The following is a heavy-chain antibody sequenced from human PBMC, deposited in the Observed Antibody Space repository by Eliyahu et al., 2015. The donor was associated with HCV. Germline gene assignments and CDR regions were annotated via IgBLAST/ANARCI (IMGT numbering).Heavy chain of an antibody. CDR3: ARGVVPAAIGYSSSWYWGGYYFDY. CDR1: GGSISSSSYY. J-gene: IGHJ4*02. CDR2: IYYSGST. D-gene: IGHD2-2*01. Sequence: QLQLQESGPGLVKPSETLSLTCTVSGGSISSSSYYWGWIRQPPGKGLEWIGSIYYSGSTYYHPSLKSRVTISVDTSKNQFSLKLSSVTAADTAVYYCARGVVPAAIGYSSSWYWGGYYFDYWGQGTLVTVSS. V-gene: IGHV4-39*01.